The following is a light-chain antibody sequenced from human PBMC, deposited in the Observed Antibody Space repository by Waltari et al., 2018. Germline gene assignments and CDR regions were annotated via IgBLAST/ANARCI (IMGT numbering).Light chain of an antibody. CDR1: SSDVGGYDY. CDR2: EVN. J-gene: IGLJ3*02. CDR3: SSYAGTTLM. V-gene: IGLV2-8*01. Sequence: QSALTQPPSASGSPGQSVTISCTGTSSDVGGYDYVSWYQQHPGKAPKLMIYEVNKRPSGAPDRFSASQSDNTASLTVARLQDEEDADYYCSSYAGTTLMFGGGTKLTVL.